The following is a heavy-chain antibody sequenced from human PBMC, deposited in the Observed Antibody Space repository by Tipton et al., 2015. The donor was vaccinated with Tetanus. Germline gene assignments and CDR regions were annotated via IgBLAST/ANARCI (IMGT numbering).Heavy chain of an antibody. J-gene: IGHJ4*02. Sequence: QLVQSGAEVKKPGESLKISCKGSGYSFTSYWIGWVRQMPGKGLEWMGIIYPGDSDARYSPPFQGRVIISADKSTSTAYLQWSSLKASDTAIYYCAGRAYFATYYYFDYWGQGTLVTVSS. V-gene: IGHV5-51*01. CDR2: IYPGDSDA. D-gene: IGHD3-9*01. CDR1: GYSFTSYW. CDR3: AGRAYFATYYYFDY.